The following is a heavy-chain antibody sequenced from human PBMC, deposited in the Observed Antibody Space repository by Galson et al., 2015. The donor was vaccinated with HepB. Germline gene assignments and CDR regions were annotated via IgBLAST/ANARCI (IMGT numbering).Heavy chain of an antibody. CDR1: GGSISRYY. J-gene: IGHJ5*02. CDR3: AGDMDCSAGSCYRARWFDP. D-gene: IGHD2-15*01. Sequence: SETLSLTCTVSGGSISRYYWTWIRQPPGKGLEWIGYIYYSGSTNYNPSLKSRVTISLDTSKNEISLKLSSVTAADTAVYYCAGDMDCSAGSCYRARWFDPWGQGTLVTVSP. V-gene: IGHV4-59*01. CDR2: IYYSGST.